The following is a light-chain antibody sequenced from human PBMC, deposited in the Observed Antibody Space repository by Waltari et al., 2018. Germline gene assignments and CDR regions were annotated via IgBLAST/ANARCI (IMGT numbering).Light chain of an antibody. CDR3: NSYAGGDILYV. CDR2: DVR. Sequence: QSALTQPPSASGSPGQSITISCTGTSSDVGAYNFVSWYQQHPGKAPNLIIFDVRKRPSGVPARFSGAKSGNTASLTVSGLQAEDEADYYCNSYAGGDILYVFGTGTRVTVL. J-gene: IGLJ1*01. CDR1: SSDVGAYNF. V-gene: IGLV2-8*01.